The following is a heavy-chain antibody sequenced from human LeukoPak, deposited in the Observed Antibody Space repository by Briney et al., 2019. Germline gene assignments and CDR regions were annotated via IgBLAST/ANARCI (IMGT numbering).Heavy chain of an antibody. CDR1: GFTFSSYA. Sequence: PGGSLRLSCAASGFTFSSYAMSWVRQAPGKGLEWVSAISGSGGSTYYGDSVKGRFTISRDNSKNTLYLQMNSLRAEDTAVYYCAKDLSGYYDSSGSPRWGQGTLVTVSS. CDR2: ISGSGGST. V-gene: IGHV3-23*01. J-gene: IGHJ4*02. D-gene: IGHD3-22*01. CDR3: AKDLSGYYDSSGSPR.